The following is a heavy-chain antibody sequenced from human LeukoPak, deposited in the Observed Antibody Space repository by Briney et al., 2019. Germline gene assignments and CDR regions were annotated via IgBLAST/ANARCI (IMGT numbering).Heavy chain of an antibody. Sequence: ASLKVSCKASGYTFSNYVISWVRQAPGQGLEWMGWISAYNGSTNYAQKVQGRVTMTTDTSTSTVHMELRSLISDDTAMYYCARVGSGWSIEYWGQGTLVTVSS. CDR1: GYTFSNYV. CDR2: ISAYNGST. D-gene: IGHD6-19*01. CDR3: ARVGSGWSIEY. V-gene: IGHV1-18*01. J-gene: IGHJ4*02.